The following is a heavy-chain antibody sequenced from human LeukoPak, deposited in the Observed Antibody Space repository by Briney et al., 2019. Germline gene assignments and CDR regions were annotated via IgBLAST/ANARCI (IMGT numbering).Heavy chain of an antibody. D-gene: IGHD2-2*01. CDR2: INPSGGST. V-gene: IGHV1-46*01. CDR3: ARGLRKDIVVVPAAVSSAYFDY. J-gene: IGHJ4*02. CDR1: GYTFTGYY. Sequence: ASVKVSCKASGYTFTGYYMHWVRQAPGQGLEWMGIINPSGGSTSYAQKFQGRVTMTRDMSTSTVYMELSSLRSEDTAVYYCARGLRKDIVVVPAAVSSAYFDYWGQGTLVTVSS.